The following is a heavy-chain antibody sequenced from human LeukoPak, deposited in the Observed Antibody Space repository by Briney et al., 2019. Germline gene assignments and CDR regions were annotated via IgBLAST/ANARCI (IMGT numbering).Heavy chain of an antibody. Sequence: SETLSLTCAVYGGSFSGYYWSWIRQPPGKGLEWIGEINHSGSTNYNPSLQSRVTISVDTSKNQFSLKLSSVTGADTAVYYCAGGDDIVVVPAPRGNWFDPSGQGTLVTVSS. CDR1: GGSFSGYY. CDR3: AGGDDIVVVPAPRGNWFDP. J-gene: IGHJ5*02. V-gene: IGHV4-34*01. CDR2: INHSGST. D-gene: IGHD2-2*01.